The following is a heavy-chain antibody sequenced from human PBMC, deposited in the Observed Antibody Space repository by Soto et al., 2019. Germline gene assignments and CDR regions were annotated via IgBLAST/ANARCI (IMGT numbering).Heavy chain of an antibody. CDR3: AKYRRTEAEGFTLAY. J-gene: IGHJ4*02. D-gene: IGHD6-13*01. V-gene: IGHV4-59*01. CDR1: GDSINNSY. Sequence: SETLSLTCAVSGDSINNSYWSWIRQPPGKRLEWIGNIYYTGTTTYNPSLESRVTMSVDTSKNQFSLKLNSVDAADTAVHYCAKYRRTEAEGFTLAYWGRGTLVTVSS. CDR2: IYYTGTT.